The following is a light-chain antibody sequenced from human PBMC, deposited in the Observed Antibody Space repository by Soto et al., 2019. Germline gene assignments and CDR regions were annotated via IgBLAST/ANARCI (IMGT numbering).Light chain of an antibody. CDR1: QSVGSF. V-gene: IGKV3-11*01. Sequence: EIVLTQPPSTLSLSPGERATLSCGASQSVGSFLAWYQQKPGQAPRLLIYDTSIRATGIPARFSGSGSGTDFTLTISSLEPEDFAVYYCQQRNSWPPTFTFGQGTRLEIK. CDR2: DTS. J-gene: IGKJ5*01. CDR3: QQRNSWPPTFT.